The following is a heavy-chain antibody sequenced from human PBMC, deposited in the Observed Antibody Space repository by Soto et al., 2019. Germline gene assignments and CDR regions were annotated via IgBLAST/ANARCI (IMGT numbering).Heavy chain of an antibody. D-gene: IGHD3-22*01. CDR1: GFTFSSYG. CDR2: ISYDGNK. CDR3: ASASRVHNFDTSGYDY. V-gene: IGHV3-30*03. Sequence: QVQLVESGGGVVQPGRSLRLSCAASGFTFSSYGMHWVRQAPGKGLEWVAAISYDGNKYYADSEKGRFTISRDNSKSTLYVQMNSLRVEDTAVYYCASASRVHNFDTSGYDYWGQGTLVTVSS. J-gene: IGHJ4*02.